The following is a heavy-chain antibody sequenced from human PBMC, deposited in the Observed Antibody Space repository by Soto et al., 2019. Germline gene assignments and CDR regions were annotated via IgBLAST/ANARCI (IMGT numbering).Heavy chain of an antibody. CDR3: ARSRYCSGTNCVGGFDY. J-gene: IGHJ4*02. V-gene: IGHV4-59*01. D-gene: IGHD2-2*01. Sequence: SETLYLTCSVSGGSISTYYWSWIRQPPGKGLEWIGYVYYSGSTNYNPSLKSRVTISVDTSRNQFSLRLSSVSAADTAVYYCARSRYCSGTNCVGGFDYWGQGTLVTVSS. CDR2: VYYSGST. CDR1: GGSISTYY.